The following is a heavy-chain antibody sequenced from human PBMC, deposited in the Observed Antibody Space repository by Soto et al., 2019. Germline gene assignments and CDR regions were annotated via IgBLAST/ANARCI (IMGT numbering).Heavy chain of an antibody. D-gene: IGHD6-19*01. Sequence: QVQLVESGGGVVQPGSSLRLSWAASGFTFSSYGMHWVRQAPGKGLEWVAVISYDGSNKYYADSVKGRFTISRDNSKNTLYLQMNSLRAEDTAVYYCAKGPGYSSGHVDYWGQGTLVTVSS. CDR2: ISYDGSNK. CDR1: GFTFSSYG. V-gene: IGHV3-30*18. J-gene: IGHJ4*02. CDR3: AKGPGYSSGHVDY.